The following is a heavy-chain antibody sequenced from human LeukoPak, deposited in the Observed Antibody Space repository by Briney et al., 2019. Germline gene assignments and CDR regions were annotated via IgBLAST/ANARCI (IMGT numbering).Heavy chain of an antibody. CDR3: ARAVTGYCSSASCYYMDV. D-gene: IGHD2-2*03. CDR2: LSSSSSTI. V-gene: IGHV3-48*01. CDR1: RFTFSRYS. Sequence: PGGSLRLPCAASRFTFSRYSMNWVRQAPGKGLEWVSYLSSSSSTIYYADSVKGRFTISRDNAKNSLYLQMNSLRAEDTAVYYCARAVTGYCSSASCYYMDVWGKGTTVTVSS. J-gene: IGHJ6*03.